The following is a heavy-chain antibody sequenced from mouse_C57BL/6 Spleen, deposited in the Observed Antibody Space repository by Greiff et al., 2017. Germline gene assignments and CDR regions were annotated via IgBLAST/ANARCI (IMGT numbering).Heavy chain of an antibody. CDR2: IYPGSGNT. CDR3: ARDYDGTGAY. J-gene: IGHJ3*01. CDR1: GYTFTDYY. V-gene: IGHV1-76*01. Sequence: QVQLKESGAELVRPGASVKLSCKASGYTFTDYYINWVKQRPGQGLEWIARIYPGSGNTYYNEKFKGKATLTAEKSSSTAYMQLSSLTSEDSAVYFCARDYDGTGAYWGQGTLVTVSA. D-gene: IGHD2-3*01.